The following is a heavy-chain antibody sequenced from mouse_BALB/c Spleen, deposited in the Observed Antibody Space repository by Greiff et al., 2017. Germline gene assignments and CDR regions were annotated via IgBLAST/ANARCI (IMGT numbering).Heavy chain of an antibody. CDR2: ISSGGSYT. J-gene: IGHJ2*01. Sequence: DVKLVESGGGLVKPGGSLKLSCAASGFTFSSYTMSWVRQTPEKRLEWVATISSGGSYTYYPDSVKGRFTISRDNAKNTLYLQMSSLKSEDTAMYYCTRDPANYFDYWGQGTTLTVSS. CDR1: GFTFSSYT. V-gene: IGHV5-6-4*01. CDR3: TRDPANYFDY.